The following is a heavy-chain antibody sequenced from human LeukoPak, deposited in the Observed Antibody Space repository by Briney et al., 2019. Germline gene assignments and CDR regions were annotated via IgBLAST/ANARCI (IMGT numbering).Heavy chain of an antibody. D-gene: IGHD5-24*01. V-gene: IGHV4-39*07. CDR2: IYYSGST. CDR1: GGSISSYY. Sequence: SETLSLTCTVSGGSISSYYWGWIRQPPGKGLEWIGSIYYSGSTYYNPSLKSRVTISVDTSKNQFSLKLSSVTAADTAVYYCARSRAVYYYMDVWGKGTTVTVSS. J-gene: IGHJ6*03. CDR3: ARSRAVYYYMDV.